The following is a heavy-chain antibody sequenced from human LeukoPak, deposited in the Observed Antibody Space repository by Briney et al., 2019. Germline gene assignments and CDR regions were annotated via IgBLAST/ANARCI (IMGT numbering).Heavy chain of an antibody. CDR1: GGTFSSYA. CDR3: ARARMVRGPLAPPRFDY. CDR2: IIPIFGTA. J-gene: IGHJ4*02. D-gene: IGHD3-10*01. Sequence: GSSVKVSCKASGGTFSSYAISWARQAPGQGLEWMGGIIPIFGTANYAQKFQGRVTITADESTSTAYMELSSLRSEDTAVYYCARARMVRGPLAPPRFDYWGQGTLVTVSS. V-gene: IGHV1-69*01.